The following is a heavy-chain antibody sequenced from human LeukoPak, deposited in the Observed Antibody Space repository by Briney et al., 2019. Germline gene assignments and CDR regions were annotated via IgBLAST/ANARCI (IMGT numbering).Heavy chain of an antibody. Sequence: PGRSLRLSCAASGFTFSSYGMHWVRQAPGKGLEWVSVIYSGDNTYYVDSVKGRFTISRDSSKHTLYLQMSSLRDEDTAVYDCARDCYDSLTANRQTKSSYFDHWGQGTLVTVSS. D-gene: IGHD3-9*01. J-gene: IGHJ4*02. CDR2: IYSGDNT. CDR1: GFTFSSYG. CDR3: ARDCYDSLTANRQTKSSYFDH. V-gene: IGHV3-66*01.